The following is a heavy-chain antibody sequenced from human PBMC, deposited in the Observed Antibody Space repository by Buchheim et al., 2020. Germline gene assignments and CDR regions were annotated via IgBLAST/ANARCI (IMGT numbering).Heavy chain of an antibody. V-gene: IGHV3-72*01. CDR3: YASSETRYYYMDV. CDR2: TGNKANSYTT. Sequence: VQLVESGGGVVQPGRSLRLSCAASGFTFSSYGMHWVRQAPGKGLEWVGRTGNKANSYTTEYAASVKGRFTISRDDSRNSLYLQMTSLKTEDTAVYYCYASSETRYYYMDVWGNGTT. CDR1: GFTFSSYG. J-gene: IGHJ6*03.